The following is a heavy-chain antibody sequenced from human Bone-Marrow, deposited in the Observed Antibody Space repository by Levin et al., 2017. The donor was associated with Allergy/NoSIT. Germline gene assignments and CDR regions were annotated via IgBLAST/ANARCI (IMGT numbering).Heavy chain of an antibody. CDR2: ISWDGGST. V-gene: IGHV3-43*01. J-gene: IGHJ4*02. CDR3: AKDISGYGSGSHIDY. CDR1: GFTFDDYT. Sequence: GGSLRLSCAASGFTFDDYTMHWVRQAPGKGLEWVSLISWDGGSTYYADSVKGRFTISRDNSKNSLYLQMNSLRTEDTALYYCAKDISGYGSGSHIDYWGQGTLVTVSS. D-gene: IGHD3-10*01.